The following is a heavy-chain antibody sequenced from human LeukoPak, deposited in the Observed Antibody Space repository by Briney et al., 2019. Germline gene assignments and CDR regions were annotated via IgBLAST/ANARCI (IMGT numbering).Heavy chain of an antibody. CDR3: ASYSSGHLFDY. V-gene: IGHV3-23*01. J-gene: IGHJ4*02. CDR1: GFTVSSNY. Sequence: GGSLRLSCAASGFTVSSNYMSWVRQAPGKGLEWVSAISGSGGSTYYADSVKGRFTISRDNSKNTLYLQMNSLRAEDTAVYYCASYSSGHLFDYWGQGTLVTVSS. CDR2: ISGSGGST. D-gene: IGHD6-19*01.